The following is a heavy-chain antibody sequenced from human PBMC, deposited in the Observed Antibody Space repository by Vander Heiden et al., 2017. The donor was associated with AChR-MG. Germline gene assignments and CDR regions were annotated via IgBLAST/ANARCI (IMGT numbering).Heavy chain of an antibody. CDR1: GYTFTGYY. J-gene: IGHJ5*02. CDR3: ARDPLWSGYYGWFDP. CDR2: INPNSGGT. D-gene: IGHD3-3*01. V-gene: IGHV1-2*02. Sequence: QLQLVQSAAEVQKPGASVKFSCKASGYTFTGYYMHWVRQDPGQGLEWMGWINPNSGGTNYAQKVQGRDNMTRDTSISTAYMELSRLRSDDTAVYYCARDPLWSGYYGWFDPWGQGTLVTVSS.